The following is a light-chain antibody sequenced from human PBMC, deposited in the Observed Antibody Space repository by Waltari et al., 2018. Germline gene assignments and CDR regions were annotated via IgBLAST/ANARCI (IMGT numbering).Light chain of an antibody. CDR3: QQSHSAPLA. V-gene: IGKV1-39*01. J-gene: IGKJ4*01. Sequence: DIQMTQSPSSLSASVGDRVTITCRASRAITNYVHWYQQRPGLAPKLRIYAASTLQGGVPTRFSGSGSGTDFTLTISSLQIEDFATYYCQQSHSAPLAFGGGTRLEI. CDR2: AAS. CDR1: RAITNY.